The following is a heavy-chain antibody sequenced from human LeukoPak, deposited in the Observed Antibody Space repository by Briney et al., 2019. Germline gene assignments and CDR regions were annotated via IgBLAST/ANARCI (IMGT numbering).Heavy chain of an antibody. Sequence: PGGSLRLSCAASGFTFSSYSMNWVRQAPGKGLEWVSSISSSSSSYIYYADSVKGRFTISRDNAKNSLYLQMNSLRAEDTAVYYCARDYSGITGTSFDYWGQGTLVTVSS. J-gene: IGHJ4*02. CDR2: ISSSSSSYI. CDR1: GFTFSSYS. CDR3: ARDYSGITGTSFDY. V-gene: IGHV3-21*01. D-gene: IGHD1-7*01.